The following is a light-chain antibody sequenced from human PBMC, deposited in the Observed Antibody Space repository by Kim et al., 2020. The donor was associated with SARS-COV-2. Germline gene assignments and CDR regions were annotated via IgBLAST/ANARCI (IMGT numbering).Light chain of an antibody. CDR3: QVWDSSSDHWV. Sequence: SYELTQPPSVSVAPGKTARITCGGNNIGSKSVHGYQQKPGQAPVLVIYYDSDRPSGIPERFSGSNSGNTATLTISRVEAGDEADYYCQVWDSSSDHWVFGGGTQLTVL. CDR2: YDS. J-gene: IGLJ3*02. CDR1: NIGSKS. V-gene: IGLV3-21*04.